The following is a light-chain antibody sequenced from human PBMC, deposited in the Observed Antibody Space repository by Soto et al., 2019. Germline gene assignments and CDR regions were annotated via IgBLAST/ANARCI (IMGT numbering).Light chain of an antibody. CDR1: QTISSRY. Sequence: PGERATLYCRASQTISSRYLTWYQQKSGQVPRLLIYGASSRATGIPDRFSGSGSGTDFTLTISRLEPEDVAVYYCHHSGNSHGTFGQGTKVEIK. J-gene: IGKJ1*01. V-gene: IGKV3-20*01. CDR3: HHSGNSHGT. CDR2: GAS.